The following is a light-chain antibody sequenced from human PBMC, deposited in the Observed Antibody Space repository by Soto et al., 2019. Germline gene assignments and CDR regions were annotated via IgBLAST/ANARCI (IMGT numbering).Light chain of an antibody. CDR1: QGISSY. Sequence: DIQLTQSPSFLSASVGDRVTVTCRASQGISSYLAWYQKKPGKAPNLLIYDAATLQSGVPSRFSGSGSGTEFTLTISSLQPEDFATYYCQQLSTYPLTFCGGTKVEIK. J-gene: IGKJ4*01. V-gene: IGKV1-9*01. CDR3: QQLSTYPLT. CDR2: DAA.